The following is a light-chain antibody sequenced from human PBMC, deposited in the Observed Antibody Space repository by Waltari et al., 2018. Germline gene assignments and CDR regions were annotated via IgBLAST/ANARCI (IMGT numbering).Light chain of an antibody. V-gene: IGKV4-1*01. CDR3: QQYYSTPRT. J-gene: IGKJ1*01. CDR1: PCVLYSSNNKNY. CDR2: WAS. Sequence: DIVMTQSPDSLAVSLGERATINCKSSPCVLYSSNNKNYLAWYQQKPGQPPKLLIYWASTRESGVPDRFSGSGSGTDFTLTISSLQAEDVAVYYCQQYYSTPRTFGQGTKVEIK.